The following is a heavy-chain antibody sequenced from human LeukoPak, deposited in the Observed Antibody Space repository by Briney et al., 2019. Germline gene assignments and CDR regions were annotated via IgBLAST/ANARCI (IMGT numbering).Heavy chain of an antibody. D-gene: IGHD3-16*01. CDR1: GFTFSSYA. CDR2: ISYDGSNK. J-gene: IGHJ4*02. V-gene: IGHV3-30*04. Sequence: PGGSLRLSCAASGFTFSSYAMHWVRQAPGKGLEWVAVISYDGSNKYYADSVKGRFTISRDNSKNTLYLQMNSLRAEDTAVYYCARNLYDYVWGSYWEIDYWGQGTWSPSPQ. CDR3: ARNLYDYVWGSYWEIDY.